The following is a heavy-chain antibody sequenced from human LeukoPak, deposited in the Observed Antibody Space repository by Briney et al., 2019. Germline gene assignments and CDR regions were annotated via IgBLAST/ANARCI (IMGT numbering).Heavy chain of an antibody. D-gene: IGHD3-10*01. CDR3: ARGRQYLKPGSGSSWDY. V-gene: IGHV4-34*01. CDR1: GGSFSGYY. Sequence: SETLSLTCGVYGGSFSGYYCSWIRQTPGKGVEWIGEINHSGSTNYNPSLKSRVTISVDTSKNQFSLKLSSVTAADTAVYYCARGRQYLKPGSGSSWDYWGQGTLVTVSS. CDR2: INHSGST. J-gene: IGHJ4*02.